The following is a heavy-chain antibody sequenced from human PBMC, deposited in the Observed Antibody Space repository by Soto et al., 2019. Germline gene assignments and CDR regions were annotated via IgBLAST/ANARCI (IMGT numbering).Heavy chain of an antibody. D-gene: IGHD2-2*01. CDR1: GFTFSSYA. CDR3: SKAHMCAVPPGRGGLGGLYDP. Sequence: EVQLLESGGDLVQPGGSLTLSCAASGFTFSSYAMSWVRQTPGKGLEWIAAIDGLATSRFYSDSVKGRFTISRDRSKKTLTLQMTSLRAELTAVYYCSKAHMCAVPPGRGGLGGLYDPWGQGTLITVSP. J-gene: IGHJ5*02. CDR2: IDGLATSR. V-gene: IGHV3-23*01.